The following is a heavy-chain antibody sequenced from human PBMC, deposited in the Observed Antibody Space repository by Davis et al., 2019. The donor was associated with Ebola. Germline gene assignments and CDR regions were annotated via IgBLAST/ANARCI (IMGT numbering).Heavy chain of an antibody. V-gene: IGHV3-53*01. CDR2: LYSSGST. D-gene: IGHD3-3*01. J-gene: IGHJ6*04. CDR3: ASRGPFYHDLYYYAMDV. CDR1: GFTVSSNY. Sequence: PGGSLRLSCAASGFTVSSNYMIWVRQAPGKGLEWVSLLYSSGSTFYADSVKGRFTISRDNAKNLLYLQMDSLRVEDTAVYYCASRGPFYHDLYYYAMDVWGKGTTVTVSS.